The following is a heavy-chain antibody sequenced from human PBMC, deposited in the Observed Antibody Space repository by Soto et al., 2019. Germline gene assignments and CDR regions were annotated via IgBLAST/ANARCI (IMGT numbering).Heavy chain of an antibody. CDR1: GFTFSSYG. D-gene: IGHD3-3*01. CDR3: AKGSDRLYYDFWGGSPDYYYYYGMDV. J-gene: IGHJ6*02. Sequence: QVQLVESGGGVVQPGRSLRLSCAASGFTFSSYGMHWVRQAPGKGLEWVAVISHDGSNKYYADSVKGRFTISRDNSKSTLYLQMNSLRAEDTAVYYCAKGSDRLYYDFWGGSPDYYYYYGMDVWGQGTTVTVSS. CDR2: ISHDGSNK. V-gene: IGHV3-30*18.